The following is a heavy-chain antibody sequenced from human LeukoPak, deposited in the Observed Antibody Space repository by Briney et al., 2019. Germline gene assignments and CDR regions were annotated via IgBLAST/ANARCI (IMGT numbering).Heavy chain of an antibody. J-gene: IGHJ4*02. V-gene: IGHV4-39*07. CDR1: GGSISSSSYY. CDR3: ARTSSSGLVGGYYFDY. Sequence: PSETLSLTCTVSGGSISSSSYYWGWIRQPPGKGPEWIGSIYYSGTTHYNPSLKSRVTISVDTSKNQFSLKLSSVTAADTAVYYCARTSSSGLVGGYYFDYWGQGTLVTVSS. CDR2: IYYSGTT. D-gene: IGHD6-19*01.